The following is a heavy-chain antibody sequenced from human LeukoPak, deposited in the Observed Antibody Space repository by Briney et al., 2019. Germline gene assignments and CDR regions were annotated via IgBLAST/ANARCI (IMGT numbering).Heavy chain of an antibody. CDR3: ANFERTVAGPYNWFDP. Sequence: GGSLRLSCAASGFTVSSNYMSWVRQAPGKGLEWVSGISASGGNTYYADSVKGRFTISRDNSRNTLYVQMNSLRAEDTAVYYCANFERTVAGPYNWFDPWGQGTLVTVSS. CDR2: ISASGGNT. V-gene: IGHV3-23*01. D-gene: IGHD6-19*01. CDR1: GFTVSSNY. J-gene: IGHJ5*02.